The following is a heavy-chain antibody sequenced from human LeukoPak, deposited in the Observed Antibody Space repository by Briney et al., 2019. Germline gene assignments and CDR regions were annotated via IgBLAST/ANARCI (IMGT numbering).Heavy chain of an antibody. CDR1: GFTFSSYA. CDR2: ISYDGSNK. D-gene: IGHD3-10*01. CDR3: AKVFSGSGSYYNLPFDY. V-gene: IGHV3-30*04. J-gene: IGHJ4*02. Sequence: PGGSLRLSCAASGFTFSSYAMHWVRQAPGKGLEWVAVISYDGSNKYYADSVKGRFTISRDNSKNTLYLQMNSLRAEDTAVYYCAKVFSGSGSYYNLPFDYWGQGTLVTVSS.